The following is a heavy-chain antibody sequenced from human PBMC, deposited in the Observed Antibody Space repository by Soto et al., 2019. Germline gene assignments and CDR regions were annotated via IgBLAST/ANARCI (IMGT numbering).Heavy chain of an antibody. V-gene: IGHV3-30*18. J-gene: IGHJ6*02. D-gene: IGHD3-10*01. CDR1: GFTFSSYG. CDR2: ISYDGSNK. Sequence: LRLSCAASGFTFSSYGMHWVRQAPGKGLEWVAVISYDGSNKYYADSVKGRFTISRDNSKNTLYLQMNSLRAEDTAVYYCAKDRGDDEYDGMDVWGQGTTVTVSS. CDR3: AKDRGDDEYDGMDV.